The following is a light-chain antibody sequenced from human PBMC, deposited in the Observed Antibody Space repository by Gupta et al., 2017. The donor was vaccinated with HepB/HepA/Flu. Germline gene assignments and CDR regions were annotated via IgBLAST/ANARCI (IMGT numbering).Light chain of an antibody. V-gene: IGKV1-5*03. CDR2: KAS. CDR3: QQYKTYSGT. Sequence: DIQMTQSPSTLSASVGDSVTITCRASQSISTWLAWYQQRPGNAPNLLIYKASTLQSGVPSRFSGSGSGTDFTLTISSLQPDDSATYYCQQYKTYSGTFGGGTKGEIK. J-gene: IGKJ4*01. CDR1: QSISTW.